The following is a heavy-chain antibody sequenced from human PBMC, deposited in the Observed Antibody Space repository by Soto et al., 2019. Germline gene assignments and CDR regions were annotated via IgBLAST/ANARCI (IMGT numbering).Heavy chain of an antibody. J-gene: IGHJ6*02. CDR2: IWYDGSNK. CDR1: GFTFSSYG. Sequence: GGSLRLSCAASGFTFSSYGMHWVRQAPGKGLEWVAVIWYDGSNKYYADSVKGRFTISRDNSKNTLYLQMNSLRAEDTAVYYCARDLWYYGSGSYYKGYYYYGMDVWDQGTTVTVSS. V-gene: IGHV3-33*01. CDR3: ARDLWYYGSGSYYKGYYYYGMDV. D-gene: IGHD3-10*01.